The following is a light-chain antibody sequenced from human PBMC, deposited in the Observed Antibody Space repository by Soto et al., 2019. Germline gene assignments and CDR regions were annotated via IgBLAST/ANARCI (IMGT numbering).Light chain of an antibody. CDR3: QQSYSTRLYT. CDR2: PAS. J-gene: IGKJ2*01. V-gene: IGKV1-39*01. CDR1: QSISSY. Sequence: DIPMTQSPSSLSGSVGDRVTITCRASQSISSYLNWYQQKPGKAPKLLIYPASSLKSGVPAKFSSSGSGTDFTLTISSLQPEDFVTYYCQQSYSTRLYTFGQGTKLEIK.